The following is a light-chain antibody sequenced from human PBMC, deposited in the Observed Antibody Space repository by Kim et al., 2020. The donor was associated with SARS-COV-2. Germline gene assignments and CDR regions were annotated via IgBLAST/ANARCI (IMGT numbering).Light chain of an antibody. Sequence: SSELTQDPAVPVALGQTVRITCQGDSLRSYYASWYQQKPGQAPVLVIYGKINRPSGIPDRFSGSSSGNTASLTLTGAQAEDEADYYFNSRDSSGNHLGVFGGGTQRTVL. CDR2: GKI. J-gene: IGLJ3*02. CDR1: SLRSYY. CDR3: NSRDSSGNHLGV. V-gene: IGLV3-19*01.